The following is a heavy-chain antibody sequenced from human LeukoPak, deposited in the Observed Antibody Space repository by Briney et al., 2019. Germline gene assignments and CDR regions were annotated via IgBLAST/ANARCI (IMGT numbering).Heavy chain of an antibody. CDR2: IYYSGRT. V-gene: IGHV4-39*01. Sequence: PSETLSLTCTVSGDSISSSSYYWSWIRQPPGKGLEWIGNIYYSGRTYSNPSLLSRLSISVDTSKNQFFLNLNSVTAADTALCYCARLMVGATSVDSWGQGTLVTVSS. CDR3: ARLMVGATSVDS. J-gene: IGHJ4*02. D-gene: IGHD1-26*01. CDR1: GDSISSSSYY.